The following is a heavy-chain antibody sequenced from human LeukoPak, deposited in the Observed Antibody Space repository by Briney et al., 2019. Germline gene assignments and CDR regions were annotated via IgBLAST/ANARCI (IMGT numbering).Heavy chain of an antibody. CDR1: GFIFSDYA. D-gene: IGHD1-26*01. J-gene: IGHJ5*02. CDR3: ARDRVVGSTRWDFYT. CDR2: IGSDANYI. Sequence: PGGSLRLSCAASGFIFSDYAISWVRQAPGKGLEWISSIGSDANYIYYADSGKGRFTISRDNPQNSVYLEMRDLRVEDTATYFCARDRVVGSTRWDFYTWGQGTLITVSS. V-gene: IGHV3-21*01.